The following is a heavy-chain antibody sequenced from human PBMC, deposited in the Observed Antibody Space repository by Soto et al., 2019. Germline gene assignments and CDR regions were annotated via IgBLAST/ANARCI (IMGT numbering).Heavy chain of an antibody. CDR1: GFTFSNYA. CDR3: AKRCDGTGCVSDYYFYGLDV. J-gene: IGHJ6*02. Sequence: EVQLLESGGGSVQPGGSLRLSCAASGFTFSNYAMIWVRQAPGKGLEWVSAISSAGAIHYTDSVKGRFTISRDNSKNTLYLQMNSLRAEDTAVYYCAKRCDGTGCVSDYYFYGLDVWGQGTTVTVSS. CDR2: ISSAGAI. V-gene: IGHV3-23*01. D-gene: IGHD2-2*01.